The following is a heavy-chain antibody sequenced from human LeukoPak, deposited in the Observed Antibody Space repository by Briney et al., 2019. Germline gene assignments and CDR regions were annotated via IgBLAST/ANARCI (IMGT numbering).Heavy chain of an antibody. Sequence: GGSLRLSCAGSGFTFSSYGMHWVRQAPGKGLEWVAFIRYDGSNKYYADSVKGRFTISRDNSKNTLYLQMNSLRAEDTAVYYCAKDVVWYCTSTSCSSPGYWGQGTLVTVSS. CDR2: IRYDGSNK. CDR1: GFTFSSYG. V-gene: IGHV3-30*02. D-gene: IGHD2-2*01. J-gene: IGHJ4*02. CDR3: AKDVVWYCTSTSCSSPGY.